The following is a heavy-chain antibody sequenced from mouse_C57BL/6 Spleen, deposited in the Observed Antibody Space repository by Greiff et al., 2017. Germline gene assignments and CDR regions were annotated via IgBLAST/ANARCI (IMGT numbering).Heavy chain of an antibody. J-gene: IGHJ1*03. Sequence: QVQLQQPGAELVRPGTSVKLSCKASGYTFTSYWMHWVKQRPGQGLEWIGVIDPSDSYTNYNQKFKGKATLTVDTSSSTAYMQLSSLTSEDSAVYYCARGPGTYWYFDVWGTGTTVTVSS. V-gene: IGHV1-59*01. CDR2: IDPSDSYT. CDR3: ARGPGTYWYFDV. CDR1: GYTFTSYW. D-gene: IGHD4-1*01.